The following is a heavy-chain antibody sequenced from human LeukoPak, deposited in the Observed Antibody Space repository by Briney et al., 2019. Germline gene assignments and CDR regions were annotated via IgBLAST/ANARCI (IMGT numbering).Heavy chain of an antibody. V-gene: IGHV3-7*03. CDR3: AKDRGRIVLMVYAKYYFDY. Sequence: GGSLRLSCAGSGFTFSSSWMTWVRRAPGKGLEWVANIRQDGIEKYHVDSVKGRFTISRDNAKNSLYLQMNSLRAEDTAVYYCAKDRGRIVLMVYAKYYFDYWGQGTLVTVSS. CDR2: IRQDGIEK. J-gene: IGHJ4*02. CDR1: GFTFSSSW. D-gene: IGHD2-8*01.